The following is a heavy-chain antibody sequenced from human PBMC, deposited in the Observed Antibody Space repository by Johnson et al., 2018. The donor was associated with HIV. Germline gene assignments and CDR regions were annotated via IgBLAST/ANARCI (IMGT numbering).Heavy chain of an antibody. D-gene: IGHD3-10*01. Sequence: QVQLVESGGGVVQPGRSLRLSCAASGFTFSTYGMHWVRQAPGKGLEWVAVMWYDGSNKYYADSVKGRFTISRDNSKNTLYLQMNSLRAEDTAVYYCAKSGGGPYAFDIWGQGTMVTVSS. CDR2: MWYDGSNK. J-gene: IGHJ3*02. V-gene: IGHV3-33*06. CDR3: AKSGGGPYAFDI. CDR1: GFTFSTYG.